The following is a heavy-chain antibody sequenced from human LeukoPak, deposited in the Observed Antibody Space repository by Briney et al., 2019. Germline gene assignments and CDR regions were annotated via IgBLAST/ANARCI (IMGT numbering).Heavy chain of an antibody. V-gene: IGHV4-34*01. CDR1: GGSFSGYY. CDR3: ARGVIVGAPDY. D-gene: IGHD1-26*01. J-gene: IGHJ4*02. CDR2: INHSGST. Sequence: PSETLSLTCAVYGGSFSGYYWSWIRQPPGKGLEWIGEINHSGSTNYNPSLKSRVTISVDTSKNQFSLKLSSVTAADTAVYYCARGVIVGAPDYWGQGTLVTVSS.